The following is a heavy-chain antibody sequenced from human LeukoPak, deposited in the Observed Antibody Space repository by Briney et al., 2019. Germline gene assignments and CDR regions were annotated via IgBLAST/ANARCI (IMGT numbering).Heavy chain of an antibody. D-gene: IGHD6-19*01. CDR1: GGSISSSSYY. Sequence: SETLSLTCTVSGGSISSSSYYWGWIRQPPGKGLEWIGSIYYSGSTYYNPSLKSRVTMSVDTSKNQFSLKLSSVTAADTAVYYCARRHSSGWYVFDYWGQGTLVTVSS. CDR3: ARRHSSGWYVFDY. V-gene: IGHV4-39*01. CDR2: IYYSGST. J-gene: IGHJ4*02.